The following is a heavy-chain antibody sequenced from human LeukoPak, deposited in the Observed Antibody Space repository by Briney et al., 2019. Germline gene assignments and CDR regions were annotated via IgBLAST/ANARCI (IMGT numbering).Heavy chain of an antibody. CDR2: IYSGGST. J-gene: IGHJ3*02. D-gene: IGHD4-17*01. Sequence: GGSPRLSCAASGFTVSTNYMSWVRQAPGKGLEWVSVIYSGGSTYYADSVKGRFNFSRDNSKNTLYLQMNSLRAEDTAVYYCARGPYGDYGDAFDIWGLGTMVTVSS. CDR1: GFTVSTNY. CDR3: ARGPYGDYGDAFDI. V-gene: IGHV3-53*01.